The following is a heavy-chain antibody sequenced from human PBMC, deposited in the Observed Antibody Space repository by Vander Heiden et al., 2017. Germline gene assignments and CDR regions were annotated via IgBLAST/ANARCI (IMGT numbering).Heavy chain of an antibody. V-gene: IGHV3-21*01. J-gene: IGHJ6*02. Sequence: EVQLLESGGGLVKPGGSLRLSCAASGFTFSSYSMNWVRQAPGKGLEWVSSISSSSSYIYYADSVKGRFTISRDNAKNSLYLQMNSLRAEDTAVYYCARMVLGGHYYGMDVWGQGTTVTVSS. CDR1: GFTFSSYS. CDR3: ARMVLGGHYYGMDV. D-gene: IGHD2-8*02. CDR2: ISSSSSYI.